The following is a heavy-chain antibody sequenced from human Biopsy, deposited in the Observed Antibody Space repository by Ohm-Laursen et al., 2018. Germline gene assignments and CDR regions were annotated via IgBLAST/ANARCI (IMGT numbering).Heavy chain of an antibody. CDR1: AYSFGDHR. D-gene: IGHD1/OR15-1a*01. V-gene: IGHV1-2*02. Sequence: ASVKVSCKASAYSFGDHRIHWVRQAPGQGLEWMGWIDPKSGGTNYVQKFQGRVTMTRDTSISTTYMELRRLTSDDTAVFYCARDSRNKFDLWGQGTLVSVSA. J-gene: IGHJ5*02. CDR3: ARDSRNKFDL. CDR2: IDPKSGGT.